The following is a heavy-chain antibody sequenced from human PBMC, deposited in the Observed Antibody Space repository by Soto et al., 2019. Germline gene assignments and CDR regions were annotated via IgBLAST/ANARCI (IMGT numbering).Heavy chain of an antibody. CDR1: GGTFSSYA. CDR2: IIPIFGTA. V-gene: IGHV1-69*01. D-gene: IGHD5-18*01. J-gene: IGHJ6*02. CDR3: ARDSTARGYSYGHYYYYGVDV. Sequence: QVRLVQSGAEVKKPGYSVKVSCKASGGTFSSYAISWVRQAPGQGLQWMGGIIPIFGTANYAQKFQGRVTITADESTSTAYMELSSLRSEDTAVYYCARDSTARGYSYGHYYYYGVDVWGQGTTVTVSS.